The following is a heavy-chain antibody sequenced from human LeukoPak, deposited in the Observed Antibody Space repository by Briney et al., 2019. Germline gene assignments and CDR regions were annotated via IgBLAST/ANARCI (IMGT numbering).Heavy chain of an antibody. D-gene: IGHD6-13*01. Sequence: SETLSLTCTVSGGSISSYYWSWIRQPPGKGLEWIGYIYTSGSTNYNPSLKSRVTISVDTSKNQFSLKLSSVTAADTAVYYCARLYSSSWYGIDYWGQGTLVTVSS. CDR2: IYTSGST. CDR1: GGSISSYY. V-gene: IGHV4-4*09. J-gene: IGHJ4*02. CDR3: ARLYSSSWYGIDY.